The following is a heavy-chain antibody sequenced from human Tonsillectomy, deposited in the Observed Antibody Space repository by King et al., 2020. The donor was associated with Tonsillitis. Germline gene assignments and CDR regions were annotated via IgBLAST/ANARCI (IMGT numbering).Heavy chain of an antibody. J-gene: IGHJ5*02. D-gene: IGHD6-13*01. CDR3: ARIGIAAAGFGWFDP. Sequence: VQLVESGGGLVKPGGSLRLSCAACGFTFSSYSMNWVRQAPGKGLEWVSSISSSSSYIYYADSVKGRFTISRDNAKNSLYLQMNSLRAEDTAVYYCARIGIAAAGFGWFDPWGQGTLVTVSS. CDR1: GFTFSSYS. CDR2: ISSSSSYI. V-gene: IGHV3-21*01.